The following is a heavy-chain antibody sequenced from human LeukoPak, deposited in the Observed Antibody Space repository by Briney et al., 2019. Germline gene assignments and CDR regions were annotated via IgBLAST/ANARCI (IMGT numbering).Heavy chain of an antibody. Sequence: PSETLSLTCTVSGASISSYYWSWIRQPPGKGLEWIGDIYYSGSIKYNPSLKSRVTMSVDTSKSQFSLKLSSVTAADTAIYYCARENPSGYYNRPIDYRGQGTLVTVSS. D-gene: IGHD3-22*01. CDR1: GASISSYY. J-gene: IGHJ4*02. CDR2: IYYSGSI. V-gene: IGHV4-59*01. CDR3: ARENPSGYYNRPIDY.